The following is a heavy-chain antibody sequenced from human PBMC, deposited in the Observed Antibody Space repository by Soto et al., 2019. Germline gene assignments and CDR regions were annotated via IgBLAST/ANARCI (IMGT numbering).Heavy chain of an antibody. CDR1: GFTFSSYA. Sequence: GGSLRLSCAASGFTFSSYAMHWVRQAPGKGLEWVAVISYDGSNKYYADSVKGRFTISRDNSKNTLYLQMNSLRAEDTAVYYCARDRYYYGSGSYFSRHYYYYGMDVWGQGTTVTVSS. D-gene: IGHD3-10*01. J-gene: IGHJ6*02. CDR3: ARDRYYYGSGSYFSRHYYYYGMDV. CDR2: ISYDGSNK. V-gene: IGHV3-30-3*01.